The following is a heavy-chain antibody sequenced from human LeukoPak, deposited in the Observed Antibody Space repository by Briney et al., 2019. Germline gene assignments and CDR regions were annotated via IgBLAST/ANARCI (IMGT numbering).Heavy chain of an antibody. V-gene: IGHV3-7*01. J-gene: IGHJ4*02. CDR1: GFSFSGSW. D-gene: IGHD5-24*01. CDR3: AARTDRGYNF. Sequence: GESLRLSCAASGFSFSGSWMNWVRQAPGKGLEWVANINPDGSQKRFVDSVMGRFTMSRDNAKNSLYLQMNSLRVEDTAVFYCAARTDRGYNFWGQGTLVTVSS. CDR2: INPDGSQK.